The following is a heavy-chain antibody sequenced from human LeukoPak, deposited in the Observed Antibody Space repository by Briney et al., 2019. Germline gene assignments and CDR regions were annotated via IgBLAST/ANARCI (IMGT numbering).Heavy chain of an antibody. CDR1: GYTFTSYY. CDR3: ARSGPIFGVLNDAFDI. CDR2: INPSGGST. Sequence: GASVKVSCKASGYTFTSYYMHWVRQAPGQGLEWMGIINPSGGSTSYAQKFQGRVTMTRDTSISTAYMELSRLRSDDTAVYYCARSGPIFGVLNDAFDIWGQGTMVTVSS. V-gene: IGHV1-46*01. D-gene: IGHD3-3*01. J-gene: IGHJ3*02.